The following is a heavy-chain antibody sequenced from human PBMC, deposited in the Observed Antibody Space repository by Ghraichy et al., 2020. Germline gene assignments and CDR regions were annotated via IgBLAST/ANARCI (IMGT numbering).Heavy chain of an antibody. CDR3: ARVVGGGNAAFDI. J-gene: IGHJ3*02. CDR2: ISSSATTI. CDR1: GFTFSSYE. D-gene: IGHD3-16*01. V-gene: IGHV3-48*03. Sequence: GESLNISCVASGFTFSSYEMNWVRQAPGKGLEWVSYISSSATTIYDADSVKGRLTTSRDNAKNSLYLQMNSLRAEDTAVYYCARVVGGGNAAFDIWGQGTMVTVSS.